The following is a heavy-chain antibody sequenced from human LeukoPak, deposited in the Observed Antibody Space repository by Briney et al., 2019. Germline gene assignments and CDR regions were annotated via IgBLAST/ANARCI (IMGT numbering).Heavy chain of an antibody. Sequence: GGSLRLSCAASGFIFSHYSMNWVRQAPGKGLEWVSYISSGSSHIYYADSVKGRFTISRDNAKNSLYLQMSSLRAEDTAVYYCAREQQSLSLDFWGQGALVTVSS. CDR3: AREQQSLSLDF. J-gene: IGHJ4*02. CDR1: GFIFSHYS. CDR2: ISSGSSHI. D-gene: IGHD6-13*01. V-gene: IGHV3-21*01.